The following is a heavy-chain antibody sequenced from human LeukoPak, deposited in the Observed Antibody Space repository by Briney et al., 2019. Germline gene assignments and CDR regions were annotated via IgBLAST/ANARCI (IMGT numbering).Heavy chain of an antibody. J-gene: IGHJ6*03. Sequence: PSETLSLTCTVSGGSISSYYWSWIRQPPGKGLEWIGYIYYSGSTNYNPSLKSRVTISVDTSKNQFSLKLSSVTAADTAVYYCARTPGYSSGWYTHYYYYYMDVWGKGTTVTISS. CDR2: IYYSGST. V-gene: IGHV4-59*01. D-gene: IGHD6-19*01. CDR1: GGSISSYY. CDR3: ARTPGYSSGWYTHYYYYYMDV.